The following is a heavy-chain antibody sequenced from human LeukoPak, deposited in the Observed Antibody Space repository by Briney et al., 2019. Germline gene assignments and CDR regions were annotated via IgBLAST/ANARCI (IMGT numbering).Heavy chain of an antibody. Sequence: GESLKISCKVSGYSFTTHWIGWVRQMPGKGLEWMGIIHPINSETRYSPSFEGQVTISADTSISTVFLQWNSLKSSDTAMYYCARRGSYCWFDPWGQGTLVTVSS. CDR2: IHPINSET. CDR3: ARRGSYCWFDP. D-gene: IGHD1-26*01. V-gene: IGHV5-51*01. CDR1: GYSFTTHW. J-gene: IGHJ5*02.